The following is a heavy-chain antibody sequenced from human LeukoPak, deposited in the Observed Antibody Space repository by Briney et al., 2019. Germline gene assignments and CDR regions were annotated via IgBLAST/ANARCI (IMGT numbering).Heavy chain of an antibody. CDR2: ISAYNGNT. V-gene: IGHV1-18*01. CDR1: GYTLTSYG. D-gene: IGHD6-19*01. CDR3: ARDLVGYSSGWFVR. J-gene: IGHJ5*02. Sequence: ASVKVSCKASGYTLTSYGISWVRQAPGQGLEWMGWISAYNGNTNYAQKLQGRVTMTTDTSTSTAYMELRSLRSDDTAVYYCARDLVGYSSGWFVRWGQGTLVTVSS.